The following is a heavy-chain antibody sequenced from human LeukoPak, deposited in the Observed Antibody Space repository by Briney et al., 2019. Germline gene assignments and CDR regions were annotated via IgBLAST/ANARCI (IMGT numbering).Heavy chain of an antibody. CDR1: GFTFSNYW. D-gene: IGHD5-12*01. J-gene: IGHJ4*02. CDR3: ARDNTRYGGYAPDY. Sequence: GGSLRLSCAASGFTFSNYWMHWVRQAPGKGLGWVSRINSDGSSRIYADSVKGRFTMSRDNAKNTLYLQMNSLRAEDTAVYYCARDNTRYGGYAPDYWGQGTLVTVSS. CDR2: INSDGSSR. V-gene: IGHV3-74*01.